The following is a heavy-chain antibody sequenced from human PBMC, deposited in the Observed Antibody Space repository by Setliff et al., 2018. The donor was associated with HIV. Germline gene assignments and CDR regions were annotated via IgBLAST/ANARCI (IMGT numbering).Heavy chain of an antibody. CDR2: IYNSG. CDR1: GGSIGSHY. D-gene: IGHD3-16*01. Sequence: PSETLSLTCSVSGGSIGSHYWSWIRQPPGKGLEWIGYIYNSGNYNPSLKSRVIMAVDTSKNEFSLKLSSVTAADTAAYYCARVFPHPYGNSWFDTWGQGILVTVSS. V-gene: IGHV4-59*11. J-gene: IGHJ5*02. CDR3: ARVFPHPYGNSWFDT.